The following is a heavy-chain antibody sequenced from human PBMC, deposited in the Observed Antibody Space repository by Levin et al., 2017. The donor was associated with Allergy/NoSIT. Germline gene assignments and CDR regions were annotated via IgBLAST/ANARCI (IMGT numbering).Heavy chain of an antibody. V-gene: IGHV3-48*01. D-gene: IGHD6-13*01. CDR2: ISSSSSTI. CDR3: ARDIAAAGNDY. J-gene: IGHJ4*02. Sequence: PSGGSLRLSCAASGFTFSSYSMNWVRQAPGKGLEWVSYISSSSSTIYYADSVKGRFTISRDNAKNSLYLQMNSLRAEDTAVYYCARDIAAAGNDYWGQGTLVTVSS. CDR1: GFTFSSYS.